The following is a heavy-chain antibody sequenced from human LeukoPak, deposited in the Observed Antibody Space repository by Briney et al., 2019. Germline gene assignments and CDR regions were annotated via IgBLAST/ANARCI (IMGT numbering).Heavy chain of an antibody. V-gene: IGHV3-30*02. J-gene: IGHJ4*02. CDR1: GFTFSSFG. CDR2: IRRDGDVI. D-gene: IGHD3-10*01. CDR3: ANAEVERMVRGVINLRRFDY. Sequence: PGGSLRLSCEASGFTFSSFGMHWVRQAPGKGLEWVAFIRRDGDVIYYADSVKGRFTISRDNSRNMVYLQLNSLRPEDTAVYYCANAEVERMVRGVINLRRFDYWGQGTLVTVSS.